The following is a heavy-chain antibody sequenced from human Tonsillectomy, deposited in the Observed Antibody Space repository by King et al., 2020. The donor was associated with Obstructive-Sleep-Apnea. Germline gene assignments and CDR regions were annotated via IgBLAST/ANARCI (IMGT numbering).Heavy chain of an antibody. CDR2: IYYNGRT. D-gene: IGHD4-17*01. V-gene: IGHV4-30-4*07. CDR1: GGSMSSGGYS. Sequence: VQLQESGLGLVKPSQTLSLTCAVSGGSMSSGGYSWSWIRQPPGRVLEWIGYIYYNGRTYYNPSLKSRVTISVDTSKNQFSLKVNSVTAADTAVYYCVRDGDYGDAWYFDLWGRGTLVTVSS. CDR3: VRDGDYGDAWYFDL. J-gene: IGHJ2*01.